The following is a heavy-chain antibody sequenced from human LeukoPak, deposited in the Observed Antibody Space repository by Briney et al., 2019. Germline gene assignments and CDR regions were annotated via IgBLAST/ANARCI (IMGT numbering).Heavy chain of an antibody. CDR1: GGSISSYY. CDR2: IYTSGST. CDR3: ARELDDYVWGSYRYDYYYYYMDV. J-gene: IGHJ6*03. V-gene: IGHV4-4*07. D-gene: IGHD3-16*02. Sequence: SETLSLTCTVSGGSISSYYWSWIRQPAGKGLEWIGRIYTSGSTNYNPPLKSRVTMSVDTSKNQFSLKLSSVTAADTAVYYCARELDDYVWGSYRYDYYYYYMDVWGKGTTVTISS.